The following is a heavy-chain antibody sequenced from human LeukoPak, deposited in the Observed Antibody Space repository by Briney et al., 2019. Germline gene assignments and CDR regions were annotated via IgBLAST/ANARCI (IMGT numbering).Heavy chain of an antibody. J-gene: IGHJ4*02. V-gene: IGHV3-48*04. CDR2: ISSSSSTI. CDR1: GFTFSSYS. D-gene: IGHD3-10*01. Sequence: PGGSLRLSCAASGFTFSSYSMNWVRQAPGKGLEWVSYISSSSSTIYYADSVKGRFTISRDNAKNSLYLQMNSLRAEDTAVYYCARDSVTMVRGVLDYWGQGTLVTVSS. CDR3: ARDSVTMVRGVLDY.